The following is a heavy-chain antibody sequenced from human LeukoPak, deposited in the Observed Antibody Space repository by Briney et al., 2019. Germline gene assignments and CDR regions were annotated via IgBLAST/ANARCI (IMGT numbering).Heavy chain of an antibody. Sequence: SETLSLTCTVSGNSFGDYYWSWIRQPAGKGLEWIGRIYTSGSTTYNPSLKSRVTMSVDTSKSQFSLSLMSVAAADTAVYYCTRDTGTTGEVKFDPWGQGTLVTVSS. CDR2: IYTSGST. V-gene: IGHV4-4*07. J-gene: IGHJ5*02. CDR3: TRDTGTTGEVKFDP. D-gene: IGHD4-17*01. CDR1: GNSFGDYY.